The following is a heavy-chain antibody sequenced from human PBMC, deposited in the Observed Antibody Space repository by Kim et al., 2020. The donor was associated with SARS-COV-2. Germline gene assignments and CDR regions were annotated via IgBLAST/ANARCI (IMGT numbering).Heavy chain of an antibody. V-gene: IGHV3-30-3*01. J-gene: IGHJ4*02. D-gene: IGHD1-26*01. CDR1: GFTFSSYA. CDR2: ISYDGSNK. Sequence: GGSLRLSCAASGFTFSSYAMHWVRQAPGKGLEWVAVISYDGSNKYYADSVKGRFTISRDNSKNTLYLQMNSLRVEDTAVYYCARISSGSYRGYFDYWGQGTLVTVSS. CDR3: ARISSGSYRGYFDY.